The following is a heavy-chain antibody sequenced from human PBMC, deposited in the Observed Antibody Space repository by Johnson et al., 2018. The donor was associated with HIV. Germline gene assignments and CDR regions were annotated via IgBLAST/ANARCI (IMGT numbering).Heavy chain of an antibody. V-gene: IGHV3-30*02. J-gene: IGHJ3*02. D-gene: IGHD6-19*01. CDR1: GFTFSSYG. CDR2: IRYDGSNK. CDR3: AKDLEEGQQWLIGAFDI. Sequence: VQLVESGGGVVQPEGSLRLSCAASGFTFSSYGMHWVRQAPGKGLEWVAFIRYDGSNKYYADSVKGRFTISRDNSKNTLYLRMNSLRAEDTAVYYCAKDLEEGQQWLIGAFDIWGQGTMVTVSS.